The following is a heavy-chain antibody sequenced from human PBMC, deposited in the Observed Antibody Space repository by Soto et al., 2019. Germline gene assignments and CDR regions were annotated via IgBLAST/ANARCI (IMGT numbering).Heavy chain of an antibody. Sequence: GGSLRLSCAASGFTFDDYAMHWVRQAPGKGLEWVSGISWNSGYIGDADSVKGRFTISRDNAKNSLYLQMNSLRAEDTALYYCAKGRSGSYYNDAFDIWGQGTMVTVSS. CDR3: AKGRSGSYYNDAFDI. CDR2: ISWNSGYI. CDR1: GFTFDDYA. J-gene: IGHJ3*02. D-gene: IGHD3-10*01. V-gene: IGHV3-9*01.